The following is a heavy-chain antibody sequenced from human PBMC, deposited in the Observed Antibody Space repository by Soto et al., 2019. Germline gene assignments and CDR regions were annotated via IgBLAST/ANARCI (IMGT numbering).Heavy chain of an antibody. CDR2: INPSGGST. D-gene: IGHD3-3*01. V-gene: IGHV1-46*01. Sequence: ASVKVSCKASGYTFTSYYMHWVRQAPGQGLEWMGIINPSGGSTSYAQKFQGRVTMTRDTSTSTVYMELSSLRSEDTAVYYCARVGITIFGVVSHFDYWGPGTLVTVSS. CDR1: GYTFTSYY. J-gene: IGHJ4*02. CDR3: ARVGITIFGVVSHFDY.